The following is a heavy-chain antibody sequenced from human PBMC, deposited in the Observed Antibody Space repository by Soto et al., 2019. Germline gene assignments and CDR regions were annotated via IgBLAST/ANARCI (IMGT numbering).Heavy chain of an antibody. V-gene: IGHV1-2*02. CDR2: INPNSGGT. Sequence: WASVKVSCKASGYTFTGYYMHWVRQAPGQGLEWMGWINPNSGGTNYAQKFQGRVTMTRDTSISTAYMGLSRLRSDDTAVYYCARDLGSGSKNYYYYGMDVWGQGTTVTVSS. D-gene: IGHD3-10*01. CDR1: GYTFTGYY. CDR3: ARDLGSGSKNYYYYGMDV. J-gene: IGHJ6*02.